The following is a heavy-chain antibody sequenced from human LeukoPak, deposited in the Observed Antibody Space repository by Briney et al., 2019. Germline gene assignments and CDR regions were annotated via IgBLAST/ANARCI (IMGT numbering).Heavy chain of an antibody. CDR3: ARDRSGYFNDAFDI. V-gene: IGHV1-2*02. J-gene: IGHJ3*02. D-gene: IGHD3-3*01. CDR1: GYTFTGYY. Sequence: ASVKVSCKASGYTFTGYYMHRVRQAPGQGLEWMGWINPNSGGTNYAQKFQGRVTMTRDTSISTAYVELSRLRSDDTAVYYCARDRSGYFNDAFDIWGQGTMVTVSS. CDR2: INPNSGGT.